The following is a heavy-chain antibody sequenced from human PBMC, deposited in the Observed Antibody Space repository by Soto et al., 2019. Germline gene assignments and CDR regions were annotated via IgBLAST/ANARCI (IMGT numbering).Heavy chain of an antibody. CDR3: AKIDAGGY. CDR2: IWYDGSNK. D-gene: IGHD3-22*01. CDR1: GFTFSNYG. Sequence: PGGSLRLSCVASGFTFSNYGMHWVRQAPGKGLEWVAIIWYDGSNKYYADSVKGRFTISRDKSKNTLYLQMNSLRAEDTAVYYCAKIDAGGYWDQGTLVTVS. J-gene: IGHJ4*02. V-gene: IGHV3-33*03.